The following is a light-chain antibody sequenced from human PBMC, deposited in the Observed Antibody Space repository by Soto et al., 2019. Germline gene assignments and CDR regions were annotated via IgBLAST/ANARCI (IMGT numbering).Light chain of an antibody. CDR3: QQYKIWPPIT. CDR1: QSVSIY. CDR2: DAS. V-gene: IGKV3-15*01. J-gene: IGKJ5*01. Sequence: EIVLTQSADSLSVSPGGRVTISCRASQSVSIYLAWYQQTTSQAPTLLIYDASNRATGIPDRFSGGVSGTEFTRTISSLQSEDFVVYYCQQYKIWPPITFGQGTRLE.